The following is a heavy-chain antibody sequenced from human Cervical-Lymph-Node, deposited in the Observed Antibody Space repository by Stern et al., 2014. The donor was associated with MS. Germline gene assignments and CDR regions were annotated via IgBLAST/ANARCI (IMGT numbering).Heavy chain of an antibody. V-gene: IGHV1-2*06. CDR3: AKSFPKQWLDY. D-gene: IGHD6-19*01. CDR1: GYIFIGYY. J-gene: IGHJ4*02. CDR2: INPNYGDT. Sequence: QVQLVQSGAEVKRPGASVRVSCKASGYIFIGYYIHWVRQAPGEGLEWIGRINPNYGDTNYAQNFQGRVTMTRDTSISTAYMELSTMRSDDTAVYYCAKSFPKQWLDYWGQGTLVTVSS.